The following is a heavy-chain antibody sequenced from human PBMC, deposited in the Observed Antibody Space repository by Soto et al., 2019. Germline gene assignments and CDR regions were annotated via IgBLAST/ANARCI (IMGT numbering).Heavy chain of an antibody. Sequence: GSLRLSCAASGFTFSSYWMSWVRQGPGKGPEWVANIKQDGSEIYYVDSVKGRFTISRDNAKSSLYLQMTSLRAEDTAVYHCAKSLSAVPGDSWGQGTLVTVSS. CDR1: GFTFSSYW. D-gene: IGHD2-15*01. CDR3: AKSLSAVPGDS. V-gene: IGHV3-7*05. J-gene: IGHJ4*02. CDR2: IKQDGSEI.